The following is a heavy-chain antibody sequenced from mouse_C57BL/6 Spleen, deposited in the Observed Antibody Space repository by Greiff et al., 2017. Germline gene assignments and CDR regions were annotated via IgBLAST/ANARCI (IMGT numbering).Heavy chain of an antibody. CDR1: GYTFTDYY. CDR3: ARSDGDDVNWFAY. V-gene: IGHV1-76*01. D-gene: IGHD2-2*01. Sequence: VQLQQPGAELVRPGASVKLSCKASGYTFTDYYIHWVKQRPGHGLEWIARIYPGSGDTYYNEKFKGKATLTAEKSSSTAYMQLSSLTSEDSAVYFCARSDGDDVNWFAYWGQGTLLTVSA. J-gene: IGHJ3*01. CDR2: IYPGSGDT.